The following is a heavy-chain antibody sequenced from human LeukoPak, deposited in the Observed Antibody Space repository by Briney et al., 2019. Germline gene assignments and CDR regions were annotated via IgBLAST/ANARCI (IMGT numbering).Heavy chain of an antibody. V-gene: IGHV3-30*18. CDR1: GFTFSSYG. CDR3: AKGPLRGTAAAIDY. CDR2: ISYDGSNK. D-gene: IGHD2-2*01. J-gene: IGHJ4*02. Sequence: GGSLRLSCAASGFTFSSYGMHWVRQAPGKGLEWVAVISYDGSNKYYADSVKGRFTISRDISTDTLWLQMDSLRTEDTAVYYCAKGPLRGTAAAIDYWGQGTLVIVSS.